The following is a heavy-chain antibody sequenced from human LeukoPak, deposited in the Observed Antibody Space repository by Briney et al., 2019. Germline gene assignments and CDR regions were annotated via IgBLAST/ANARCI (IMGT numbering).Heavy chain of an antibody. Sequence: ESGPTLVKPTQTLTLTCTFSGFSLSTSAVGVGWIRQPPGKALEWLALIYWDDDKRYSPSLKSRLTITKDTSKNQVVLTMTNMDPVDTATYYCAHSGEFPFEHTWFDPWGQGTLVTVSS. J-gene: IGHJ5*02. CDR1: GFSLSTSAVG. CDR2: IYWDDDK. D-gene: IGHD3-10*01. CDR3: AHSGEFPFEHTWFDP. V-gene: IGHV2-5*02.